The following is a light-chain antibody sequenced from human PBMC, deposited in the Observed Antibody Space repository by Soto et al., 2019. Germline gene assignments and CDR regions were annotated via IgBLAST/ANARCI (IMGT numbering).Light chain of an antibody. Sequence: DIKMTQSPSTLSASVGDRVTITCRASQSISGWLAWYQQKPGKVPKLLIYKASSLESGVPSRFSGSGSGTEFTLTISSLQPDDFATYYCQQYDSYSFTFGPGTKVDIK. CDR3: QQYDSYSFT. CDR1: QSISGW. V-gene: IGKV1-5*03. J-gene: IGKJ3*01. CDR2: KAS.